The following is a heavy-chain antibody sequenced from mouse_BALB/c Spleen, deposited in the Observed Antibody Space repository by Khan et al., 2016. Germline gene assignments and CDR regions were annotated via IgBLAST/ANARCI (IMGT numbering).Heavy chain of an antibody. Sequence: VQLQQSGPGLVKPSQSLSLTCTVTGYSITSDYAWNWIRQFPGNKLEWMGYISYSGSTSYNPSLKSRISITRYTSKNQFFLQLNSVATEGTATYYCARYDSDRWYIDYWGQGTTLTVSS. CDR3: ARYDSDRWYIDY. CDR1: GYSITSDYA. CDR2: ISYSGST. J-gene: IGHJ2*01. V-gene: IGHV3-2*02. D-gene: IGHD2-4*01.